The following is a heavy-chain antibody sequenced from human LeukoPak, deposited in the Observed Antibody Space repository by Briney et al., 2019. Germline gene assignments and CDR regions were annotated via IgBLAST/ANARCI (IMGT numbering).Heavy chain of an antibody. D-gene: IGHD1-26*01. Sequence: GGSLRLSCAVPGFTVSSSYMTWVRQAPGKGLEWVSLIYAGGSTYYADSVKGRFTISRDNSKNTLYLQMNSLRAEDTAVYYCARRNSGSYDYWGQGTLVTVSS. V-gene: IGHV3-53*01. CDR2: IYAGGST. CDR1: GFTVSSSY. CDR3: ARRNSGSYDY. J-gene: IGHJ4*02.